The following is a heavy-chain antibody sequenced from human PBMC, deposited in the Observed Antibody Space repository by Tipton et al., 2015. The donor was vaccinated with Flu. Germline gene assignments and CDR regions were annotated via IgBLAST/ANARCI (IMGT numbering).Heavy chain of an antibody. V-gene: IGHV3-53*01. J-gene: IGHJ4*02. CDR2: IYSGGST. CDR1: GFTVSSNY. Sequence: GSLRLSCAASGFTVSSNYMSWVRQAPGKGLEWVSVIYSGGSTYYADSVKGRFTISRGNSKNTLYLQINSLRAEDTAVYYCARGSIFGLGYFDSWGQGNLVTVS. D-gene: IGHD3-3*01. CDR3: ARGSIFGLGYFDS.